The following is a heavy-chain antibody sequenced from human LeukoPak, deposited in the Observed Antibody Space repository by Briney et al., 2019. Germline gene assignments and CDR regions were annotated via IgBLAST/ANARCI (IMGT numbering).Heavy chain of an antibody. CDR1: GFTFSSYA. CDR2: ISYDGSNN. Sequence: PGGSLRLSCAASGFTFSSYAMHWVRQAPGKGLEWVAVISYDGSNNYYADSVKGRFTISRDNSKNTLYLQRNSLRAEDTAVYYCAKNLRYFDWLFDYWGQGTLVTVSS. J-gene: IGHJ4*02. CDR3: AKNLRYFDWLFDY. V-gene: IGHV3-30*04. D-gene: IGHD3-9*01.